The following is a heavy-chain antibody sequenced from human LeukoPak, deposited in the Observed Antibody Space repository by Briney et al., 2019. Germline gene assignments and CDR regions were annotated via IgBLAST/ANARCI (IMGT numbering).Heavy chain of an antibody. J-gene: IGHJ6*02. CDR3: ARAGRYFDWLLSYGMDV. V-gene: IGHV1-2*02. CDR1: GYTFTGYY. D-gene: IGHD3-9*01. Sequence: ASVKVSCKASGYTFTGYYMHWVRQAPGQGLEWMGWINPNSGGTNYAQKFQGRVTMTRDTSISTAYMEQSRLRSDDTAVYYCARAGRYFDWLLSYGMDVWGQGTTVTVSS. CDR2: INPNSGGT.